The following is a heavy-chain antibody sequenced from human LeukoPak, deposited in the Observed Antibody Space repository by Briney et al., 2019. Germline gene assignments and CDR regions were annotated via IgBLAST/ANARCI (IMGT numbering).Heavy chain of an antibody. D-gene: IGHD2-15*01. Sequence: RASGTLSLTCTVSGGSISNYYWTWIRQPPGKGLEWIGYTYSSGSTNYNPSLKSRLTISVDTSRTQVSLKLSSVTAADTAVYYCARGYYPPTHFYYMDVWGKGTTVTVSS. CDR1: GGSISNYY. CDR2: TYSSGST. J-gene: IGHJ6*03. V-gene: IGHV4-4*09. CDR3: ARGYYPPTHFYYMDV.